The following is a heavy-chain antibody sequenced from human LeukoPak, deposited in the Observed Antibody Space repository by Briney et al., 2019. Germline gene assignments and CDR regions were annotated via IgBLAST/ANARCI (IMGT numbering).Heavy chain of an antibody. CDR3: ARVVAYPRIDAFDI. V-gene: IGHV4-34*01. Sequence: SETLSLTCAVYGGSFSGYYWSWIRQPPGKGLEWIGEINHSGSTNYNPSLKSRVTISVDTSKNQFSLKLSSVTAVDTAVYYCARVVAYPRIDAFDIWGQGTMVTASS. CDR2: INHSGST. CDR1: GGSFSGYY. D-gene: IGHD5-12*01. J-gene: IGHJ3*02.